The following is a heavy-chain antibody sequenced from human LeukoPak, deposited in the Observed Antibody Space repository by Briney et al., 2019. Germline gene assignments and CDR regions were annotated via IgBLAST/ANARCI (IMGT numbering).Heavy chain of an antibody. Sequence: ASVKVSCKASGGTFSSYAISWVRQAPGQGLEWMGGIIPIFGTANYAQEFQGRVTITADESTSTAYMELSSLRSEDTAVYYCARVTGYSSGWLDYWGQGTLVTVSS. CDR1: GGTFSSYA. CDR2: IIPIFGTA. CDR3: ARVTGYSSGWLDY. D-gene: IGHD6-19*01. V-gene: IGHV1-69*01. J-gene: IGHJ4*02.